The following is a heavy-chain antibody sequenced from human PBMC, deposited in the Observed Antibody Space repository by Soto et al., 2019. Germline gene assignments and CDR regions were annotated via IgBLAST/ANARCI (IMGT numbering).Heavy chain of an antibody. CDR3: ARDHGSGWYYYYYGMDV. D-gene: IGHD6-19*01. V-gene: IGHV3-48*01. CDR1: GFTFSSYS. J-gene: IGHJ6*02. Sequence: PGGSLRLSCAASGFTFSSYSMNWVRQAPGKGLEWVSYISSSSSTIYYADSVKGRFTISRDNAKNSLYLQMNSLRAEDTAVYYCARDHGSGWYYYYYGMDVWGQGTTVTVSS. CDR2: ISSSSSTI.